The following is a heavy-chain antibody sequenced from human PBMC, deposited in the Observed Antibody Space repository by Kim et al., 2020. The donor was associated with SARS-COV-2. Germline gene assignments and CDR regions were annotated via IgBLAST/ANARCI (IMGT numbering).Heavy chain of an antibody. CDR2: IDPSDSYT. J-gene: IGHJ3*02. CDR1: GYSFTSYW. V-gene: IGHV5-10-1*01. CDR3: ARRQIPTNPYYYGSGSYRDAFDI. Sequence: GESLKISCKGSGYSFTSYWISWVRQMPGKGLEWMGRIDPSDSYTNYSPSFQGHVTISADKSISTAYLQWSSLKASDTAMYYCARRQIPTNPYYYGSGSYRDAFDIWGQGTMVTVSS. D-gene: IGHD3-10*01.